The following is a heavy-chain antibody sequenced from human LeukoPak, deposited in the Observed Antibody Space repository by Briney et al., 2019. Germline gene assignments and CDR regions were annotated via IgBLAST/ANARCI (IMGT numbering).Heavy chain of an antibody. J-gene: IGHJ4*02. CDR2: TNPDGSIK. CDR1: GFIFGGYW. V-gene: IGHV3-7*01. Sequence: GGSLRLSCAASGFIFGGYWISWVRQAPGRGLEWVANTNPDGSIKYYVDSVNGRFTISRDNAKNSLYLQMNSLRAEDTAVYYCVSGFLQWLYWGQGTLVTVSS. CDR3: VSGFLQWLY. D-gene: IGHD3-3*01.